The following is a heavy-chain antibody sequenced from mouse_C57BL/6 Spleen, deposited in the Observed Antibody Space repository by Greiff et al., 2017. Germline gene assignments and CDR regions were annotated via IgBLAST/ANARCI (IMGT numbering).Heavy chain of an antibody. J-gene: IGHJ4*01. V-gene: IGHV2-4*01. CDR1: GFSLTSYG. D-gene: IGHD1-1*01. CDR3: AKGDCGSSRAMDY. CDR2: IWSGGST. Sequence: QVQLQQSGPGLVQPSQSLSITCTVSGFSLTSYGVHWVRQPPGKGLEWLGVIWSGGSTDYNAAFISRLGISKDNSKSQVFFKMNSLQADDTAIYYCAKGDCGSSRAMDYGGQGTSVTVSS.